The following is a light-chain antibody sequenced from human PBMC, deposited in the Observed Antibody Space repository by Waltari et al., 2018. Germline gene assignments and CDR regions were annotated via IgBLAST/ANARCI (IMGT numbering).Light chain of an antibody. CDR2: WAS. Sequence: DIVMTQSPDSLALSLGARATITCKSSQSVLYSSNNKNYLAWYQQKPGQPPKLLIYWASTRESGVPDRFSGSGSGTDFTLTISSLQAEDVAVYYCQQYYSTPLLTFGGGTKVEIK. CDR1: QSVLYSSNNKNY. J-gene: IGKJ4*01. CDR3: QQYYSTPLLT. V-gene: IGKV4-1*01.